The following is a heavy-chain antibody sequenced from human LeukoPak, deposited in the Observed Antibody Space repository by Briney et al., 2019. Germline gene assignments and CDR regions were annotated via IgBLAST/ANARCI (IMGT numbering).Heavy chain of an antibody. Sequence: SETLSLTCTVSGGSISSSSYYWGWIRQPPGKGLEWIGSIFYSGNTYYNASLKSRVTISVDTSKNQFSLKLSSVTAADTAVYYCARRFAAASNWFDPWGQGTLVTVSS. CDR3: ARRFAAASNWFDP. J-gene: IGHJ5*02. D-gene: IGHD6-13*01. CDR2: IFYSGNT. V-gene: IGHV4-39*07. CDR1: GGSISSSSYY.